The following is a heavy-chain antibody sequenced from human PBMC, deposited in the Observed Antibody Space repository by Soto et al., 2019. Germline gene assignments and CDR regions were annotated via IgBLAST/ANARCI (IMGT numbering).Heavy chain of an antibody. D-gene: IGHD3-3*01. CDR2: ISGSGGST. V-gene: IGHV3-23*01. CDR3: AKDQYYDFWSGYYRNYYYYGMDV. CDR1: GFTFSSYA. J-gene: IGHJ6*02. Sequence: TGGSLRLSCAASGFTFSSYAMSWVRQAPGKGLEWVSAISGSGGSTYYADSVKGRFTTSRDNSKNTLYLQMNSLRAEDTAVYYCAKDQYYDFWSGYYRNYYYYGMDVWGQGTTVTVSS.